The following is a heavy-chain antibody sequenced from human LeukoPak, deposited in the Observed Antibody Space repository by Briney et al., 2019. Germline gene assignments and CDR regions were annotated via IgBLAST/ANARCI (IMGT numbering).Heavy chain of an antibody. CDR2: IDSSGSYT. J-gene: IGHJ4*02. CDR1: GFAFGNYA. Sequence: GGSLRLSCAASGFAFGNYAMGWVRQAPGKGLEWVSSIDSSGSYTPSADSVKGRFTISRDNAKNSLYLQMNSLRAEDTAVYYCARVNYYGPDYWGQGTLVTVSS. V-gene: IGHV3-21*01. D-gene: IGHD3-10*01. CDR3: ARVNYYGPDY.